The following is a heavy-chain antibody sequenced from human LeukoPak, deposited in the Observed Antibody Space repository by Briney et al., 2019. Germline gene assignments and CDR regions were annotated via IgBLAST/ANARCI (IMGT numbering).Heavy chain of an antibody. Sequence: SETLSLTCTVSGGSISSSSYYWGWIRQPPGKGLEWIGSIYYSGSTYYNPSLKSRVTISVDTSKNQFSLKLSSVTAADTAVYYCASSKYGLFDIWGQGTMVTVSS. J-gene: IGHJ3*02. CDR1: GGSISSSSYY. CDR2: IYYSGST. D-gene: IGHD3/OR15-3a*01. V-gene: IGHV4-39*01. CDR3: ASSKYGLFDI.